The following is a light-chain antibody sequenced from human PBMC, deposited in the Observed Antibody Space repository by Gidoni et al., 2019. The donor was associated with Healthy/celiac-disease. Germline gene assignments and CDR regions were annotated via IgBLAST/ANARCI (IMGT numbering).Light chain of an antibody. J-gene: IGKJ1*01. Sequence: DIVMTQSPLSLPVTPGEPASISCRSSQSLLHSNGYNYLDWYLQKPGQSPQLLIYLGSNRASGVPDRFSGSGSGTDFTLKISRVEAEDVGVYYCMQALQTPXTFGQGTKVKIK. V-gene: IGKV2-28*01. CDR3: MQALQTPXT. CDR2: LGS. CDR1: QSLLHSNGYNY.